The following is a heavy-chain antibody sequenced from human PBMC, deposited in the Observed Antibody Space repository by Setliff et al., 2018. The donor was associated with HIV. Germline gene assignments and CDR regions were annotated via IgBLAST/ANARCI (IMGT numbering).Heavy chain of an antibody. CDR3: VRDGASGYLSN. J-gene: IGHJ4*02. Sequence: RASVKVSCKASGGTFRSFGISWVRQAPGKGLEWVGGINPMFGTANYAQKYLGRVTIRADESTITAHLELSSLTYEDTAVFYCVRDGASGYLSNWGQGTPVTVSS. CDR1: GGTFRSFG. CDR2: INPMFGTA. D-gene: IGHD5-12*01. V-gene: IGHV1-69*13.